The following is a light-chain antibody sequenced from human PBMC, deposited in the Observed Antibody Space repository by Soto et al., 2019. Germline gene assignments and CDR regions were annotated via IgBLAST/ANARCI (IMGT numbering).Light chain of an antibody. CDR3: QQYNNWPLT. CDR1: QSVDSL. V-gene: IGKV3-15*01. CDR2: RAS. J-gene: IGKJ5*01. Sequence: IVVTQSPITLFVSPGETTPLSCKTSQSVDSLLAWYQQKPGQAPRLLIYRASTGTTGIPARFSGSGSGTEFTLTINSLQSEDFAVYYCQQYNNWPLTFGQGTQREIK.